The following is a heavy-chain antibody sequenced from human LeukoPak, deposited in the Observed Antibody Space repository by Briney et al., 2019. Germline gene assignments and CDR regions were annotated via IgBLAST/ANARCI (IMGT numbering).Heavy chain of an antibody. CDR3: ARDCGSSSWYKSYNWFDP. D-gene: IGHD6-13*01. J-gene: IGHJ5*02. Sequence: ASVKVSCKASGGTFSSYAISWVRQAPGQGLEWMGGIIPIFGTANYAQRFQGRVTITADESTSTAYMELSSLRSDDTAVYYCARDCGSSSWYKSYNWFDPWGQGTLVTVSS. V-gene: IGHV1-69*13. CDR2: IIPIFGTA. CDR1: GGTFSSYA.